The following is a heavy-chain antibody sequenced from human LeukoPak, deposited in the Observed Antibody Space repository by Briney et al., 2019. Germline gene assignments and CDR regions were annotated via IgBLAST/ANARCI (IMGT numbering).Heavy chain of an antibody. Sequence: ASVKVSCKASGYTFTGYYMHWVRQAPGQGLEWMGWINPNSGGTNYAQKFQGRVTMTRDTSISTAYMELRSLRSDDTAVYYCARTDIVVVVAAIADAFDIWGQGTMVTVSS. J-gene: IGHJ3*02. CDR3: ARTDIVVVVAAIADAFDI. CDR2: INPNSGGT. V-gene: IGHV1-2*02. D-gene: IGHD2-15*01. CDR1: GYTFTGYY.